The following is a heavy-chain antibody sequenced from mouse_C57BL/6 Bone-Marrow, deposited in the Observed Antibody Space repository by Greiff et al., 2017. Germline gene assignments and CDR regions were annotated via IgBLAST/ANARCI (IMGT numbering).Heavy chain of an antibody. V-gene: IGHV5-17*01. J-gene: IGHJ3*01. D-gene: IGHD2-2*01. CDR1: GFTFSDYG. CDR2: ISSGSSTI. CDR3: ARGDYAYEGAWFAY. Sequence: DVKLVESGGGLVKPGGSLKLSCAASGFTFSDYGMHWVRQAPEKGLKWVAYISSGSSTIYYTDTVKGRFTISRANAKNTLFLQMTSLRSEDTAMYYCARGDYAYEGAWFAYWGQGTPVTVSA.